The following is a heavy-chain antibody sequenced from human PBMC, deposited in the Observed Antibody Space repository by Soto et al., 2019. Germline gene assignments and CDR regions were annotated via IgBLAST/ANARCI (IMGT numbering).Heavy chain of an antibody. V-gene: IGHV5-51*01. D-gene: IGHD4-4*01. CDR2: IYPGDSDT. Sequence: GESLTLSCQGSGYSFTDYWIGWVRQMPWKGLEWMGIIYPGDSDTRYSPSFQGQVTISADKSISTAYLQWSSLKASDTATYYCARWISNRLTGYYYYGRDVWGQGTTGSVSS. CDR3: ARWISNRLTGYYYYGRDV. J-gene: IGHJ6*02. CDR1: GYSFTDYW.